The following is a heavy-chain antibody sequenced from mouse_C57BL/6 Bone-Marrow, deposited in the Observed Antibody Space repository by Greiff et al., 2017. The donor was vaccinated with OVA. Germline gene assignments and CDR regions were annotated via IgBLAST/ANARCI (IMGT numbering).Heavy chain of an antibody. CDR2: ISSGGSYT. Sequence: EVNVVESGGDLVKPGGSLKLSCAASGFTFSSYGMSWVRQTPDKRLEWVATISSGGSYTYYPDSVKGRFTISRDNAKNTLYLQMSSLKSEDTAMYYCARDDGYYGAYWGQGTLVTVSA. D-gene: IGHD2-3*01. J-gene: IGHJ3*01. CDR3: ARDDGYYGAY. CDR1: GFTFSSYG. V-gene: IGHV5-6*01.